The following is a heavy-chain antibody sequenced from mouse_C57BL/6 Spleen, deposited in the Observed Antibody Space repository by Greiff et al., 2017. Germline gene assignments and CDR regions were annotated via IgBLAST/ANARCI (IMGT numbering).Heavy chain of an antibody. J-gene: IGHJ1*03. CDR1: GYTFTSYW. CDR3: ARVDDYDRDWYFDV. V-gene: IGHV1-55*01. D-gene: IGHD2-4*01. CDR2: IYPGSGST. Sequence: LQQPGAELVKPGASVKMSCKASGYTFTSYWITWVKQRPGQGLEWIGDIYPGSGSTNYNEKFKSKATLTVDTSSSTAYMQLSSLTSEDSAVYYCARVDDYDRDWYFDVWGTGTTVTVSS.